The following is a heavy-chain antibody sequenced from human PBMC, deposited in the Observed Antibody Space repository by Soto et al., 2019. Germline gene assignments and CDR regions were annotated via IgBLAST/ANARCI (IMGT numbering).Heavy chain of an antibody. D-gene: IGHD1-20*01. V-gene: IGHV3-21*01. Sequence: PGGSLRLSCAGSGLSFSDYTMNWVRQSPGKGLEWVSSISRGSDYIFYADTVKGRFTISRDNARNSLYLQMSSLRAEDTAVYYCAKDSGCVNNACAYDPWGQGTLVTVSS. CDR1: GLSFSDYT. CDR2: ISRGSDYI. J-gene: IGHJ5*02. CDR3: AKDSGCVNNACAYDP.